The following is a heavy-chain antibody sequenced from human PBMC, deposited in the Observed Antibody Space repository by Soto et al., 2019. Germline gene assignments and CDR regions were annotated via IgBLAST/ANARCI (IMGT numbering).Heavy chain of an antibody. J-gene: IGHJ4*02. Sequence: GASVKVSCKASGSTLTSYAMHWVRQAPGQRLEWMGWINAGNGNTKYSQKFQGRVTITRDTSASTAYMELSSLRSEDTAVYYCARTGYSSGWYLQDYRGQRTLVTVAT. V-gene: IGHV1-3*01. CDR2: INAGNGNT. D-gene: IGHD6-19*01. CDR1: GSTLTSYA. CDR3: ARTGYSSGWYLQDY.